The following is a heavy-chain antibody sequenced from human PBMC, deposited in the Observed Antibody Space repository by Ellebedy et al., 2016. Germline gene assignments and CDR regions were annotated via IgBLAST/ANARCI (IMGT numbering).Heavy chain of an antibody. D-gene: IGHD6-13*01. CDR2: TYYRSKWYN. V-gene: IGHV6-1*01. Sequence: SQTLSLTCAISGDSVSSNIAAWNWIRQSSSRGLEWLGRTYYRSKWYNDYAVSVKSRITINPDTSKNQFSLQLNSVTPEDTAVYYCAREGAYSSSWYGYYYFDYWGQGTLVTVSS. J-gene: IGHJ4*02. CDR1: GDSVSSNIAA. CDR3: AREGAYSSSWYGYYYFDY.